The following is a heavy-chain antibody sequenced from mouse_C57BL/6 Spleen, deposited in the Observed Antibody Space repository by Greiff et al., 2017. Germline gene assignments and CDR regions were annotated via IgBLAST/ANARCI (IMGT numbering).Heavy chain of an antibody. CDR1: GYAFSSSW. CDR3: ARPLTGTWGDYAMDY. J-gene: IGHJ4*01. CDR2: IYPGDGDT. V-gene: IGHV1-82*01. D-gene: IGHD4-1*01. Sequence: QVQLQQSGPELVKPGASVKISCKASGYAFSSSWMNWVKQRPGKGLEWIGRIYPGDGDTNYNGKFKGKATLTADKSSSTAYMQLSSLTSEDSAVYFCARPLTGTWGDYAMDYWGQGTSVTVSS.